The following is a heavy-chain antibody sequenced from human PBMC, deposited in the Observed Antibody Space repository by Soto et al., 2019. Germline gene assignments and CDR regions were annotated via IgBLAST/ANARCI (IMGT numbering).Heavy chain of an antibody. CDR2: IYYSGST. D-gene: IGHD3-22*01. J-gene: IGHJ5*02. CDR3: ARFPNHYYDSSGYYDWFDP. Sequence: SETLSLTCTFSGGSIRSYYWSWIRQPPGKGLEGIGYIYYSGSTNYNPSLKSRVTISVDTSKNQFSLKLSSVTAADTAVYYCARFPNHYYDSSGYYDWFDPWGQGTLVTVS. V-gene: IGHV4-59*01. CDR1: GGSIRSYY.